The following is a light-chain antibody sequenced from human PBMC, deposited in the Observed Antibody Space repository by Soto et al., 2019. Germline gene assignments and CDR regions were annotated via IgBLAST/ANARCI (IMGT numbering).Light chain of an antibody. CDR1: QSVLYSSNNKNC. CDR3: QQYYSTPYT. CDR2: WTS. J-gene: IGKJ2*01. Sequence: DIVMTQSPDSLAVSLGERATINCKSSQSVLYSSNNKNCVAWYQQKPGQPPKLVLYWTSTRESGVPDRFSGSGSGTDFTLTISSLQAEDVAVYYCQQYYSTPYTFGQGNKL. V-gene: IGKV4-1*01.